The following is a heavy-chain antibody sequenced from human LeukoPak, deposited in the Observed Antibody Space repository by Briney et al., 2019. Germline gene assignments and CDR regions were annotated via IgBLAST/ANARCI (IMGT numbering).Heavy chain of an antibody. Sequence: SETLSLTCTVSGDSINNYYWAWIRQPAGKGLEWIGRIYTSGSTNYNPSLKSRVTISVDTSKNQFSLKLSSVTAADTAVYYCAREGMAGHPRNWFDPWGQGTLVTVSS. J-gene: IGHJ5*02. D-gene: IGHD6-19*01. V-gene: IGHV4-4*07. CDR1: GDSINNYY. CDR3: AREGMAGHPRNWFDP. CDR2: IYTSGST.